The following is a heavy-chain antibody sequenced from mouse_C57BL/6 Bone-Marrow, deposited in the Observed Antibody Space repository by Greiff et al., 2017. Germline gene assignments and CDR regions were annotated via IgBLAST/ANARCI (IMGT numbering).Heavy chain of an antibody. J-gene: IGHJ3*01. CDR2: IGGVGST. D-gene: IGHD4-1*01. CDR1: GFSLTSYG. CDR3: ASNWDGFAY. Sequence: VQLQESGPGLVAPSQSLSITCTVSGFSLTSYGVDWVRQSPGKGLEWLGVIGGVGSTNYNSALKSRLSISKDNYKRQVFLKMNGLQTDDTAMYYCASNWDGFAYWGQGTLVTVSA. V-gene: IGHV2-6*01.